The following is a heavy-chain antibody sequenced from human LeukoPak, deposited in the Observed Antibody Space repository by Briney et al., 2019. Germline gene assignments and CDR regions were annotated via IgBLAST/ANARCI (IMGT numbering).Heavy chain of an antibody. CDR1: GFTFSDYY. CDR2: ISSNSSYT. D-gene: IGHD4-17*01. Sequence: GGSLRLSCAASGFTFSDYYMSWIRQAPGKGLEWVSYISSNSSYTNYADSVKGRFTISRDNAKNSLSLQMNGLRAEDTAVYYCVRARGMDDYGDFRIKWGQGTLVTVSS. V-gene: IGHV3-11*06. CDR3: VRARGMDDYGDFRIK. J-gene: IGHJ4*02.